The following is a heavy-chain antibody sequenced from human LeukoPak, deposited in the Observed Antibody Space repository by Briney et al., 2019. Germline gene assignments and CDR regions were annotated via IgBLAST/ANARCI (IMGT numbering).Heavy chain of an antibody. D-gene: IGHD3-10*01. CDR1: GGTFSSYA. Sequence: GASVKVSCKASGGTFSSYAISWVRQAPGQGRGWMGRIIPILGIANYAQKFQGRVTITADKSTSTAYMELSSLRSEDTAVYYCARSMYGSGSLKGIYYFDYWGQGTLVTVSS. CDR3: ARSMYGSGSLKGIYYFDY. J-gene: IGHJ4*02. CDR2: IIPILGIA. V-gene: IGHV1-69*04.